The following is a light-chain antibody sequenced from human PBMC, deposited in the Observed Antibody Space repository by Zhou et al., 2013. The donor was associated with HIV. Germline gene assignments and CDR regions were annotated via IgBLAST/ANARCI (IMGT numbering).Light chain of an antibody. J-gene: IGKJ2*02. Sequence: AIRLNQSPSSLSASTGDRVTITCRASQDISTYLAWYQQKPGTAPRFLIYGASSLQSGVPSRFSGSGSGTDFTLTISDLQSEDFAVYYCQQYNKWPPCTFGQGTKLEI. CDR2: GAS. V-gene: IGKV1-8*01. CDR1: QDISTY. CDR3: QQYNKWPPCT.